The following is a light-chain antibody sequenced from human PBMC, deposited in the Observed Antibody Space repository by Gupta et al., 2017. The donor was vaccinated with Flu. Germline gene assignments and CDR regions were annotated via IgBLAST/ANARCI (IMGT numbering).Light chain of an antibody. CDR1: SSNIGSTF. J-gene: IGLJ3*02. V-gene: IGLV1-47*01. CDR2: RND. CDR3: ATWDDSLSAGV. Sequence: RVTISCSGSSSNIGSTFVYWYQQFPGTAPKLLIYRNDQRPSGVPDRFSGSKSGTSASLAISGLRSDDESDFYCATWDDSLSAGVFGGGTKLTVL.